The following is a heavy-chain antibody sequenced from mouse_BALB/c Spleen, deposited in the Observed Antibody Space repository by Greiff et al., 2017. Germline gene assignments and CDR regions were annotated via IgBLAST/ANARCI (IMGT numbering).Heavy chain of an antibody. CDR2: ISSGGGST. D-gene: IGHD2-3*01. Sequence: EVQLVESGGGLVKPGGSLKLSCAASGFAFSSYDMSWVRQTPEKRLEWVAYISSGGGSTYYPDTVKGRFTISRDNAKNTLYLQMSSLKSEDTAMYYCARCDGYYGAMDYWGQGTSVTVSS. J-gene: IGHJ4*01. V-gene: IGHV5-12-1*01. CDR3: ARCDGYYGAMDY. CDR1: GFAFSSYD.